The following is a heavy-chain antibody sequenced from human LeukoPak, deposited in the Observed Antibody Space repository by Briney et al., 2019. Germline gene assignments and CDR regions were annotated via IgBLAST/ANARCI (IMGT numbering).Heavy chain of an antibody. V-gene: IGHV4-4*07. CDR3: AKNGIAGLGDNWFDS. CDR2: IYTSGST. J-gene: IGHJ5*01. CDR1: GGSISSYY. D-gene: IGHD6-13*01. Sequence: PSETLSLTCTVSGGSISSYYWSWIRQPAGKGLEWIGRIYTSGSTNYNPSLKSRVTMSVDTSKNQFSLKLSSVTAADTAVYYCAKNGIAGLGDNWFDSWGHGTLVTVSS.